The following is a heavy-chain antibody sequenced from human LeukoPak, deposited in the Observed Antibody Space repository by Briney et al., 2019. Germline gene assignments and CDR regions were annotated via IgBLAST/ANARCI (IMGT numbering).Heavy chain of an antibody. CDR1: GFTFGIYD. V-gene: IGHV3-74*01. CDR3: ARAGVAVAYFHYFDY. Sequence: GESLRLSCAASGFTFGIYDMNWVRQAPGKGLVWVSRIKSDGRTTYYADSVKGRFTISRDDAKNTLYLQMNSLRAEDTAVYYCARAGVAVAYFHYFDYWGQGSLVTVSS. J-gene: IGHJ4*02. CDR2: IKSDGRTT. D-gene: IGHD6-19*01.